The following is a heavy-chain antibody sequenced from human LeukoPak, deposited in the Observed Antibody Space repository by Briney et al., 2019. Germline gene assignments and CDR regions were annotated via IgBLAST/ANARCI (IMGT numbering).Heavy chain of an antibody. CDR2: ISGSGGST. J-gene: IGHJ3*02. V-gene: IGHV3-23*01. Sequence: GGSLRLSCAASGFTFSDYYMNWIRQAPGKGLEWVSAISGSGGSTYYADSVKGRFTISRDNSKNTLYLQMNSLRAEDTAVYYCARGIVGAAGDAFDIWGQGTMVTVSS. D-gene: IGHD1-26*01. CDR1: GFTFSDYY. CDR3: ARGIVGAAGDAFDI.